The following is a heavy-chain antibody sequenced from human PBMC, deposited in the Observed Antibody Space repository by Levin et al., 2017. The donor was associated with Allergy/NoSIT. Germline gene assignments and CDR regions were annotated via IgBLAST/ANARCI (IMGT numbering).Heavy chain of an antibody. Sequence: QSGGSLRLSCAVSGFTFSTCGMTWVRRAPGKGLEWISSISRTGSRTYYADSVKGRFTISRDNSKNTLSLQMNSLRAEDTAVYHCATGYTTSYYSFVYWGQGALVTVSS. V-gene: IGHV3-23*01. D-gene: IGHD2-2*01. CDR2: ISRTGSRT. J-gene: IGHJ4*02. CDR1: GFTFSTCG. CDR3: ATGYTTSYYSFVY.